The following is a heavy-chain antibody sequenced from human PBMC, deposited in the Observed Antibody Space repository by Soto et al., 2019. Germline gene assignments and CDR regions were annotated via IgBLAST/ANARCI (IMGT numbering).Heavy chain of an antibody. J-gene: IGHJ5*02. CDR2: IYYSGST. D-gene: IGHD4-17*01. V-gene: IGHV4-30-4*01. Sequence: SLTCTVSGGSISSGDYYWSWIRQPPGKGLEWIGYIYYSGSTYYNPSLRSRVTISVDTSKNQFSLKLSSVTAADTAVYYCARETTVTDNWFDPWGQGTLVTVSS. CDR1: GGSISSGDYY. CDR3: ARETTVTDNWFDP.